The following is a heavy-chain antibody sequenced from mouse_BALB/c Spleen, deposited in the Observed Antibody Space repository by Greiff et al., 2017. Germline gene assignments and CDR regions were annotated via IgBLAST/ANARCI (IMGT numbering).Heavy chain of an antibody. V-gene: IGHV5-4*02. CDR1: GFTFSDYY. D-gene: IGHD1-1*01. Sequence: EVKLVESGGGLVKPGGSLKLSCAASGFTFSDYYMYWVRQTPEKRLEWVATISDGGSYTYYPDSVKGRFTISRDNAKNNLYLQMSSLKSEDTAMYYCGRGYGSQAWFAYWGQGTLVTVSA. CDR3: GRGYGSQAWFAY. J-gene: IGHJ3*01. CDR2: ISDGGSYT.